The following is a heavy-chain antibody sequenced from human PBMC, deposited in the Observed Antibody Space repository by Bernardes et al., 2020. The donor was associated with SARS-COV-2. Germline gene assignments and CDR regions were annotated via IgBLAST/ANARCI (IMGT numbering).Heavy chain of an antibody. V-gene: IGHV1-18*01. Sequence: ASVKVSCKASGYTFTSYGISWVRQAPGQGLEWMGWISAYNGTTTYAQKLQGRVTMTTDTSTSTAYMELRSLRSDDTAVYYCASEGVYCSSTSCHPHYYYYYGMDVWGQGTTVTVSS. CDR3: ASEGVYCSSTSCHPHYYYYYGMDV. CDR2: ISAYNGTT. J-gene: IGHJ6*02. CDR1: GYTFTSYG. D-gene: IGHD2-2*01.